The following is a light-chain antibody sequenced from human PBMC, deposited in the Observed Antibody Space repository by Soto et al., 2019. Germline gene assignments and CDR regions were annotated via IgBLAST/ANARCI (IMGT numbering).Light chain of an antibody. V-gene: IGLV2-14*01. CDR2: DVS. J-gene: IGLJ1*01. CDR3: SSYTSSSSYV. CDR1: SSDVGAYNS. Sequence: QSVLTQPASVSGSPGQSITISCTGTSSDVGAYNSVSWYQQYPGKAPKLVIHDVSNRPSGVSNRFSGSKSGNTASLTISGLQAEDEADYYCSSYTSSSSYVFGSGTKHRP.